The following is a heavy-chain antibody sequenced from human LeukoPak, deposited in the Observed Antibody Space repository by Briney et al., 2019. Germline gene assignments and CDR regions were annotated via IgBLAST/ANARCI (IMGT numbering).Heavy chain of an antibody. CDR3: ARDRGPKGSSWYFDY. D-gene: IGHD6-13*01. CDR2: INHSGST. CDR1: GGSFSGYY. J-gene: IGHJ4*02. Sequence: SETLSLTCAVYGGSFSGYYWSWIRQPPGKGLEWIGEINHSGSTYYNPSLKSRVTISVDTSKNQFSLKLSSVTAADTAVYYCARDRGPKGSSWYFDYWGQGTLVTVSS. V-gene: IGHV4-34*01.